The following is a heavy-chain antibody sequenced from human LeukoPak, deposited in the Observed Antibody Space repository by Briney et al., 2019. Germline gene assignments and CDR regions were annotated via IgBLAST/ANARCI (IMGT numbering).Heavy chain of an antibody. D-gene: IGHD3-3*01. J-gene: IGHJ4*02. CDR2: INPNSGGT. Sequence: ASVKVSCKASGYTLTGYYMHWVRQAPGQGLEWMGWINPNSGGTNYAQKFQGRVTMTRDTSISTAYMELSRLRSDDTAVYYCAMLYYDFSHFDYWGQGTLVTVSS. CDR1: GYTLTGYY. V-gene: IGHV1-2*02. CDR3: AMLYYDFSHFDY.